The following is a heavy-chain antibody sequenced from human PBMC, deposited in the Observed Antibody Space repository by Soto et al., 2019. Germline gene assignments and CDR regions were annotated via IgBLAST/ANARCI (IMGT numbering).Heavy chain of an antibody. CDR2: IYHSGST. Sequence: SETLSLTCTVSGGSISSYYWSWIRQPPGKGLEWIGYIYHSGSTNYNPSLKSRVTISVDTSKNQFSLKLSSVTAADTAVYYCARGTPYDFWSGYTPYYYYYYMDVWGKGTTVTSP. D-gene: IGHD3-3*01. CDR1: GGSISSYY. V-gene: IGHV4-59*12. J-gene: IGHJ6*03. CDR3: ARGTPYDFWSGYTPYYYYYYMDV.